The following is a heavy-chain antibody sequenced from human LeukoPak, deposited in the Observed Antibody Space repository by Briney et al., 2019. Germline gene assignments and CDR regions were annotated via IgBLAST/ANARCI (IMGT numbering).Heavy chain of an antibody. CDR3: AKDDRWLQFCC. D-gene: IGHD5-24*01. J-gene: IGHJ4*02. CDR2: IIPSGHTT. Sequence: PGGSLRLSCAASVFTFSSHGMNWVRQAPGKGLEWVSGIIPSGHTTYYADSVRGRFTISRDNSRNTLYLQMNSLRAEDTAVYYCAKDDRWLQFCCWGQGTLVTVSA. CDR1: VFTFSSHG. V-gene: IGHV3-23*01.